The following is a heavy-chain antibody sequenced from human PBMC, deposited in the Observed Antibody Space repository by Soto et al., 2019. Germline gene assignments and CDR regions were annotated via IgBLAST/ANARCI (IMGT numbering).Heavy chain of an antibody. Sequence: SETLSLTCTVSGGSISNYYWSWIRQPAGKGLEWIGRIYTSGSTDYNPSLKSRVSISLDTSKSQFSLNLSSVTAADTAVYFCARDHHSFYDTSGYYPYFDYWGQGTLVTVSS. CDR2: IYTSGST. CDR3: ARDHHSFYDTSGYYPYFDY. J-gene: IGHJ4*02. CDR1: GGSISNYY. D-gene: IGHD3-22*01. V-gene: IGHV4-4*07.